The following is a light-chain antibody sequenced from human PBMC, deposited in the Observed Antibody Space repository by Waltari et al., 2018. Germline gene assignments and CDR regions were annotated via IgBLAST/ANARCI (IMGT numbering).Light chain of an antibody. J-gene: IGLJ2*01. Sequence: QSALTQPASVSGSPGQSTTISCTGTSSDVGGYNLVSWYQQHPGKVPNLMVSEGNKRPSGVSNRFSGAKSGNTACLAISGVQAEDEADYYCCSYAGSSSYVVFGGGTKLTVL. CDR1: SSDVGGYNL. V-gene: IGLV2-23*01. CDR2: EGN. CDR3: CSYAGSSSYVV.